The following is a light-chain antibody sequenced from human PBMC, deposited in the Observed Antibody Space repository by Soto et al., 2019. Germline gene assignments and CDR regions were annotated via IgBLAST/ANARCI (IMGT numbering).Light chain of an antibody. V-gene: IGKV3-15*01. J-gene: IGKJ2*04. Sequence: EIVMTQSPATLSVSPGERVTLSCRASQSVGSSLAWYQQKPGQAPRLLIYGASIRASDIPARFSGTGSGTDFTLTISRLQSEDFAVYYCQQYNNRPPLMCSFGQGTKLEI. CDR2: GAS. CDR1: QSVGSS. CDR3: QQYNNRPPLMCS.